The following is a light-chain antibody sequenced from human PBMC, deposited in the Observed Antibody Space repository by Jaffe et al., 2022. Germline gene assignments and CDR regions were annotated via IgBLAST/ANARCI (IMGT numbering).Light chain of an antibody. V-gene: IGLV3-19*01. J-gene: IGLJ1*01. Sequence: SSELTQDPAVSVALGQTVRITCQGDGLRRYYAGWYQVKPGQAPVLVIYGKNNRPSGIPDRFSGSSSGNTASLTITGAQAEDEADYYCNSRDSSGNLPFVFGTGTTVTVL. CDR1: GLRRYY. CDR3: NSRDSSGNLPFV. CDR2: GKN.